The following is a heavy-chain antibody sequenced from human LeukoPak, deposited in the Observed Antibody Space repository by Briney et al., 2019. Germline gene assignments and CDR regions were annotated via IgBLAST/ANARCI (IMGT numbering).Heavy chain of an antibody. J-gene: IGHJ6*02. D-gene: IGHD5-12*01. CDR3: ASRGPQSLGGYDSYYYGMDV. CDR1: GFTFSSYS. Sequence: GGSLRLSCAASGFTFSSYSMNWVRQAPGKGLEWVSSISSSSSYIYYADSVKGRFTISRDNAKNSLYLQMNSLRAEDTAVYYCASRGPQSLGGYDSYYYGMDVWGQGTTVTVSS. V-gene: IGHV3-21*01. CDR2: ISSSSSYI.